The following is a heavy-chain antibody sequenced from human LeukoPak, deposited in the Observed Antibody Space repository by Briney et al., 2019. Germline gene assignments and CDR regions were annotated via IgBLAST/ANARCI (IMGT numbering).Heavy chain of an antibody. CDR2: IIPIFGTA. V-gene: IGHV1-69*05. D-gene: IGHD6-13*01. Sequence: SVKVSFKSSGGTFSSYAISWVRQAPGQGLEWMGGIIPIFGTANYAQKFQGRVTITTDESTSTAYMELSSLRSEDTAVYYCARSSSSWGRNWFDPWGQGTLVTVSS. CDR1: GGTFSSYA. CDR3: ARSSSSWGRNWFDP. J-gene: IGHJ5*02.